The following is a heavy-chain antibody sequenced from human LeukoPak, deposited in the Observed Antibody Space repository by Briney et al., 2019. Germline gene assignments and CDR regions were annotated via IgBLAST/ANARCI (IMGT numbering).Heavy chain of an antibody. CDR2: IKQDGSER. CDR3: ARVGIAARTIWFDP. Sequence: TGGSLRLSCAASAFTFSNYWMSWARHAPGKGREWLANIKQDGSERYYVDSVKGRFTISRDNAKNSLYLQMNSLSAEDTSLYYCARVGIAARTIWFDPWGQGTLVTVLS. D-gene: IGHD6-6*01. V-gene: IGHV3-7*01. J-gene: IGHJ5*02. CDR1: AFTFSNYW.